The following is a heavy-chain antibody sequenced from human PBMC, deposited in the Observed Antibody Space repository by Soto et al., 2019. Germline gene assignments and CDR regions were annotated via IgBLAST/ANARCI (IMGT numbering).Heavy chain of an antibody. CDR2: INPKSGAT. CDR3: AKGIQVWSPPEIVVVVPATPILF. Sequence: QVQLVQSGAEVKKPGASVKVSCKASGYTFSDYYMLWLRQAPGQGLEWMGWINPKSGATKYAQNFQGRVTMTRDTSISTAYMDLTRLRSDDTAVYYCAKGIQVWSPPEIVVVVPATPILFWGHGTLVTVSS. D-gene: IGHD2-15*01. V-gene: IGHV1-2*02. J-gene: IGHJ4*01. CDR1: GYTFSDYY.